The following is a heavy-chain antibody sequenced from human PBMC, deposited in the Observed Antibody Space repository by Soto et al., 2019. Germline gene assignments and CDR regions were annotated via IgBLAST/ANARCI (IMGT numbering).Heavy chain of an antibody. CDR2: INHSGST. Sequence: ASETLSLTCAVYGGSFSGYYWSWIRQPPGKGLEWIGEINHSGSTNYNPSLKSRVTISVDTSKNQFSLKLSSVTAADTAVYYCARVGRFVATAPSRYGSGSYCALNFDYWGQGTLVTVSS. J-gene: IGHJ4*02. V-gene: IGHV4-34*01. D-gene: IGHD3-10*01. CDR3: ARVGRFVATAPSRYGSGSYCALNFDY. CDR1: GGSFSGYY.